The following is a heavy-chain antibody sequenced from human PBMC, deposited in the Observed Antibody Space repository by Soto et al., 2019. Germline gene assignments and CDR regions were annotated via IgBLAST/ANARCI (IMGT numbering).Heavy chain of an antibody. CDR1: GFTVSSNY. CDR3: ASRGSAGPENYYYYGMDV. V-gene: IGHV3-53*01. J-gene: IGHJ6*02. Sequence: GGSLRLSCAASGFTVSSNYMSWVRQAPGKGLEWVSVIYSGGSTYYADSVEGRFTISRDNSKNTLYLQMNSLRAEDTAVYYCASRGSAGPENYYYYGMDVWGQGTTVTVSS. D-gene: IGHD6-13*01. CDR2: IYSGGST.